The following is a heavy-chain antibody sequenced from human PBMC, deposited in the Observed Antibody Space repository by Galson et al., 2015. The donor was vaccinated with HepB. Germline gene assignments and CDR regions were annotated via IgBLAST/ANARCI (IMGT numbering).Heavy chain of an antibody. CDR1: GDSVSSNSAA. Sequence: CAISGDSVSSNSAAWNWIRQSPSRGLEWLGRTYYRSKWYNDYAVSVESRITIKPDTSKNQFSLQLNSVTPEDTAVYYCARAGYIGYVDFYPFDPWGQGTLVTVSS. V-gene: IGHV6-1*01. J-gene: IGHJ5*02. CDR3: ARAGYIGYVDFYPFDP. D-gene: IGHD5-12*01. CDR2: TYYRSKWYN.